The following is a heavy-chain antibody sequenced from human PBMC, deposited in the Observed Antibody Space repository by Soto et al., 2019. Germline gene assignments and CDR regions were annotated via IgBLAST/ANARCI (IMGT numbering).Heavy chain of an antibody. V-gene: IGHV3-7*03. CDR2: IKQDGSDK. J-gene: IGHJ4*02. CDR1: GFTFGNYW. Sequence: GGSLRLSCAASGFTFGNYWMGWVRQAPGKGLEWVANIKQDGSDKYYVDSVKGRFTISRDNTKNSLFLQMTSLRAEDTAVYYCARDRCSSTSCFFDYWGQGTLVTVSS. CDR3: ARDRCSSTSCFFDY. D-gene: IGHD2-2*01.